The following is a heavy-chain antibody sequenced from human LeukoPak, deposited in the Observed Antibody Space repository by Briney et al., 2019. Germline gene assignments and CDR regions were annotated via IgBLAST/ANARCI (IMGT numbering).Heavy chain of an antibody. CDR3: ARDIGYGDYDY. D-gene: IGHD4-17*01. Sequence: GGSLRLSCAASGFTFSSYGMHWVRQAPGKGLEWVAVISYDGSNKYYADSVKGRFTISRDNAKNSLYLQMNSLRAEDTSVYYCARDIGYGDYDYWGQGTLVTVSS. CDR1: GFTFSSYG. J-gene: IGHJ4*02. V-gene: IGHV3-30*03. CDR2: ISYDGSNK.